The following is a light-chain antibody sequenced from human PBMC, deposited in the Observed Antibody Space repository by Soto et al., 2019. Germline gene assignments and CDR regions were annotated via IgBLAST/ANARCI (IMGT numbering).Light chain of an antibody. Sequence: EIVLTQSPATLSLSPGDGTTLSCRTSRSVSSYLAWYQQKPGQAPRLLIYDASNRATGIPASFSGSVSGTDFILTISSPEPEDFAVYYCQQRSNWPPYTFGQGTKLEIK. CDR3: QQRSNWPPYT. CDR2: DAS. J-gene: IGKJ2*01. V-gene: IGKV3-11*01. CDR1: RSVSSY.